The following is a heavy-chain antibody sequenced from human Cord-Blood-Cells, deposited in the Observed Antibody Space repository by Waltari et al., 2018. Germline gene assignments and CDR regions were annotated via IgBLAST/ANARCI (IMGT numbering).Heavy chain of an antibody. CDR3: AKDLGNYFDY. CDR1: GFTFSSYG. J-gene: IGHJ4*02. Sequence: GESGGGVVQPGRSLRLSCAASGFTFSSYGMHWVRQAPGKGLEWVAVIWYDGSNKYYADSVKGRFTISRDNSKNTLYLQINSLRAEDTAMYYCAKDLGNYFDYWGQGTLVTVSS. V-gene: IGHV3-30*18. CDR2: IWYDGSNK. D-gene: IGHD7-27*01.